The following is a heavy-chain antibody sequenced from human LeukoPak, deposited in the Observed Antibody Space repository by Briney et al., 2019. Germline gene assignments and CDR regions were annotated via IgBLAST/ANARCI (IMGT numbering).Heavy chain of an antibody. Sequence: PSETLSLTCTVSGGALSSDSDYWSWIRQPAGEGLEWIGRIYSSGRTNYNPSLKSRVTISVDLSKTQFSLKLNSVTAADAAIYFCARVRCGSFYCPLFDVWGQGTLVTVSS. J-gene: IGHJ4*02. V-gene: IGHV4-61*02. CDR3: ARVRCGSFYCPLFDV. CDR1: GGALSSDSDY. CDR2: IYSSGRT. D-gene: IGHD1-26*01.